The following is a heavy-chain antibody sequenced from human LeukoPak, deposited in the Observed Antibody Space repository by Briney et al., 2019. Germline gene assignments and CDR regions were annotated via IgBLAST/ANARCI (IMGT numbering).Heavy chain of an antibody. J-gene: IGHJ4*02. D-gene: IGHD6-6*01. CDR1: GFTFNSYA. Sequence: GRSLRLSCAASGFTFNSYAMSWVRQAPGKGLEWVSAISGSGGSTKYADSVKGRFTISRDNSKNSLYLQMNSLRAEDMALYYCAKDISSEQLAYFDYWGQGTLVTVSS. V-gene: IGHV3-23*01. CDR2: ISGSGGST. CDR3: AKDISSEQLAYFDY.